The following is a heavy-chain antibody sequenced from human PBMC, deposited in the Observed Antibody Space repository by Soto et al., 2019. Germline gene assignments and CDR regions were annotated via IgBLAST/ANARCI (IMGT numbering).Heavy chain of an antibody. CDR1: GGSFSGYY. J-gene: IGHJ4*02. CDR2: INHSGST. V-gene: IGHV4-34*01. Sequence: GPGPRLASETLSLTCAVYGGSFSGYYWSWIRQPPGKGLEWIGEINHSGSTNYNPSLKSRVTISVDTSKNQFSLKLSSVTAADTAVYYCARGRVSSWYYFDYWGQGTLVTVSS. CDR3: ARGRVSSWYYFDY. D-gene: IGHD6-13*01.